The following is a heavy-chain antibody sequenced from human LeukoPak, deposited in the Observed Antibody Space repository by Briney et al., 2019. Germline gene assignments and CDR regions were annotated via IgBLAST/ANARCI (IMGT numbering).Heavy chain of an antibody. J-gene: IGHJ6*02. CDR3: ARDGDYVFGYYYYYGMDV. CDR2: INAGNSNT. CDR1: GYTFTSYA. Sequence: ASVKVSCKASGYTFTSYAMHWVRQAPGQRLEWMGWINAGNSNTKYSQKFQGRVTITRDTSASTAYMELSSLRSEDTAVYYCARDGDYVFGYYYYYGMDVWGQGTTVTVSS. D-gene: IGHD4-17*01. V-gene: IGHV1-3*01.